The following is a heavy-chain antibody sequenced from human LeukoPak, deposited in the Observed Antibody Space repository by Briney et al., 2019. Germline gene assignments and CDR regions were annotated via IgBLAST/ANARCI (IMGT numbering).Heavy chain of an antibody. J-gene: IGHJ4*02. CDR3: AKDASSTGAVAAAGDY. CDR2: ISWNSGSI. Sequence: GRSLRLSCAASGFTFDDYAMHWVRQAPGKGLEWVSGISWNSGSIGYADSVKGRFTISRDNAKNSLYLQMNSLRAEDTASYYCAKDASSTGAVAAAGDYWGQGTLVTVSS. D-gene: IGHD6-19*01. CDR1: GFTFDDYA. V-gene: IGHV3-9*01.